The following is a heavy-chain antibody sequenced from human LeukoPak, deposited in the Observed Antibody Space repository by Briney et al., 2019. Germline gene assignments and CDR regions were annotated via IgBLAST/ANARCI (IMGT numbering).Heavy chain of an antibody. CDR2: INHSGST. J-gene: IGHJ4*02. V-gene: IGHV4-34*01. CDR1: GGSFSGYY. CDR3: ARAQPKTTVVSPFDY. D-gene: IGHD4-23*01. Sequence: SETLSLTCAVYGGSFSGYYWSWIRQPPGKGLEWIGEINHSGSTNYNPSLKSRVTISVDTSKNQFSLKLSSVTAADTAVYYCARAQPKTTVVSPFDYWGQGTLVTVSS.